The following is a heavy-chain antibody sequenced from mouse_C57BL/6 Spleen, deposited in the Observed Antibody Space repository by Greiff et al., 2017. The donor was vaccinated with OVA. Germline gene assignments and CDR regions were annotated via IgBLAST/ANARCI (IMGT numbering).Heavy chain of an antibody. V-gene: IGHV1-82*01. J-gene: IGHJ2*01. D-gene: IGHD2-2*01. CDR2: IYPGDGDT. Sequence: QVQLQQSGPELVKPGASVKISCKASGYAFSSSWMNWVKQRPGKGLEWIGRIYPGDGDTNYNGKFKGKATLTADKSSSTAYMQLSSLTSEDSAVYVCARSSMVTYYFDDWGQGTTVTVSS. CDR3: ARSSMVTYYFDD. CDR1: GYAFSSSW.